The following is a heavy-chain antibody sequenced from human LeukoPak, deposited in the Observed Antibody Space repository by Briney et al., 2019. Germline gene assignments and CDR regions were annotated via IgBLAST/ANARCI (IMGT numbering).Heavy chain of an antibody. CDR3: ARNTVTTGAGWFDP. D-gene: IGHD4-11*01. V-gene: IGHV4-30-2*02. CDR1: GGSISSGGYY. J-gene: IGHJ5*02. Sequence: SQTLSLTCTVSGGSISSGGYYWSWIRQPPGKGLEWIGYIYHSGSTYYNPSLKSRVTISVDTSKNQFSLKLSSVTAADTAVYYCARNTVTTGAGWFDPWGQGTLVTVSS. CDR2: IYHSGST.